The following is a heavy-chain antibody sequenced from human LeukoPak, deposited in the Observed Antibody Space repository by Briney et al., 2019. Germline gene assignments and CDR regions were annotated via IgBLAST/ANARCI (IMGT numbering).Heavy chain of an antibody. J-gene: IGHJ3*02. D-gene: IGHD2-21*02. V-gene: IGHV4-59*08. CDR1: GGSISSYY. Sequence: SETLSLTCTVSGGSISSYYWSWIRQPPGKGLEWIGYIYYSGSTNYNPSLKSRVTISVDTSKNQFSLKLSSLTAADTAVYYCARRVVVTARTYDAFDIWGQGTMVTVSS. CDR3: ARRVVVTARTYDAFDI. CDR2: IYYSGST.